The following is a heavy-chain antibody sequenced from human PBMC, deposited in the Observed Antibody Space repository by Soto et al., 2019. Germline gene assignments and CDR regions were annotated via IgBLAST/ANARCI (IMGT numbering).Heavy chain of an antibody. CDR1: GFTFGDYA. J-gene: IGHJ6*02. D-gene: IGHD3-10*01. V-gene: IGHV3-49*03. Sequence: GSLRLSCTASGFTFGDYAMSWFRQAPGKGLEWVGFIRSKAYGGTTEYAASAKGRFTISRDDSKSIAYLQMNSLKTEDTAVYYCTRDHYYYGSGSYYLGFVGYYYGMDVWGQGTTVTVSS. CDR3: TRDHYYYGSGSYYLGFVGYYYGMDV. CDR2: IRSKAYGGTT.